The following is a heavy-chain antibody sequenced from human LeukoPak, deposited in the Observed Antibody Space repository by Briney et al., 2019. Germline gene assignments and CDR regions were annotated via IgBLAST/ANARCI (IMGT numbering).Heavy chain of an antibody. CDR1: GGSISSYY. J-gene: IGHJ4*02. CDR2: TYYSGST. V-gene: IGHV4-59*08. D-gene: IGHD2-21*02. Sequence: SETLSLTCTVSGGSISSYYWSWIRQPPGKGLEWIGYTYYSGSTNYNPSLKSRVTISVDTSKNQFSLKLSSVTAADTAVYYCARRAYCGGDCHFFDYWGQGTLVTVSS. CDR3: ARRAYCGGDCHFFDY.